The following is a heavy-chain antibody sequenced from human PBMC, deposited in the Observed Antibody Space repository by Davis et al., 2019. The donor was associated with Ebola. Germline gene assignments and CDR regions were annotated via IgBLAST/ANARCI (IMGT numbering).Heavy chain of an antibody. Sequence: ASVKVSCKASGFTLTKYAIHWVRQAPGQRLEWMGWVHGGNGNTKYSQRFQGRVTITTDTSASTVYLDLTSLRSEDTAVYYCAKINVVVTAMRFDYWGQGTLVTVSS. CDR3: AKINVVVTAMRFDY. D-gene: IGHD2-21*02. V-gene: IGHV1-3*01. CDR1: GFTLTKYA. CDR2: VHGGNGNT. J-gene: IGHJ4*02.